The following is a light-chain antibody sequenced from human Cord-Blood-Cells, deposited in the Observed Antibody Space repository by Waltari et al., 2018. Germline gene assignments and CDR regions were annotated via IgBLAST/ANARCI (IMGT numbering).Light chain of an antibody. V-gene: IGKV1-39*01. J-gene: IGKJ1*01. CDR3: QQSYSTLWT. CDR1: QSISSY. Sequence: DIQITQSPSSLSASVGARVTITCRASQSISSYLNWYQQKPGKAPKLLIYAASSLQSGVPSRFSGSGSGTDFTLTISSLQPEDFATYYCQQSYSTLWTFGQGTKVEIK. CDR2: AAS.